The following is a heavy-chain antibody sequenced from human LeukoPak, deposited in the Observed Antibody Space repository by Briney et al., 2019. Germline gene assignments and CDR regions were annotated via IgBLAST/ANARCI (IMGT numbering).Heavy chain of an antibody. CDR3: ARGGDSSGSHNWFDL. CDR1: GGSFSGYY. D-gene: IGHD3-22*01. J-gene: IGHJ5*02. V-gene: IGHV4-34*01. Sequence: SETLSLTCAIYGGSFSGYYWSWIRQPPGKGLEWIGEINHSGSTNYNPSLKSRVTISVDTSKNQFSLKLSSVTAADTAVYYCARGGDSSGSHNWFDLWGQGTLVTVSS. CDR2: INHSGST.